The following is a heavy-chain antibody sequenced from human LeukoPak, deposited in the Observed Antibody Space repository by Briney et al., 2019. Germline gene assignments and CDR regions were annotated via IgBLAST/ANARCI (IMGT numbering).Heavy chain of an antibody. CDR1: GFTVSSNY. Sequence: GGSLRLSCAASGFTVSSNYMSWVRQAPGKGLEWVSIIYSGGSTFYADSVKGRFTISRDNAKKSLFLQMHSLRAEDTAVYFCAKDGESSYYFDYWGQGTLVTVSS. D-gene: IGHD2-15*01. J-gene: IGHJ4*02. V-gene: IGHV3-53*01. CDR3: AKDGESSYYFDY. CDR2: IYSGGST.